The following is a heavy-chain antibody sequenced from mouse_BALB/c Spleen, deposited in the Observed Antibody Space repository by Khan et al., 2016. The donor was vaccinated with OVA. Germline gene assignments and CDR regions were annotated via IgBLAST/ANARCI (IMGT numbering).Heavy chain of an antibody. CDR2: ISPGSGTP. CDR1: GYTFTSYW. V-gene: IGHV1S41*01. CDR3: ERENYYGSSHYAMDY. D-gene: IGHD1-1*01. J-gene: IGHJ4*01. Sequence: DLVKPGASVKLSCKASGYTFTSYWINWIKQRPGQGLEWIGRISPGSGTPYYNEMFKGQATLTVDISSNTAYIQLSSLSSEDSAVYCCERENYYGSSHYAMDYWGQGTSVTVSS.